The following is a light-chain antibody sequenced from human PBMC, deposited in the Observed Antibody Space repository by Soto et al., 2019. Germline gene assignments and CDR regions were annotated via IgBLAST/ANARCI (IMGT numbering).Light chain of an antibody. CDR3: QSYDSSLSVHVV. V-gene: IGLV1-40*01. Sequence: QSVLTQPPSVSGAPGQRVTISCTGSSSNIGAGYDVHWYQQLPGTAPKLLIYGNSNRPSGVPDRFSGSKSGTSASLAITGLQPEDEADYYCQSYDSSLSVHVVFGGGTKLTVL. CDR1: SSNIGAGYD. J-gene: IGLJ2*01. CDR2: GNS.